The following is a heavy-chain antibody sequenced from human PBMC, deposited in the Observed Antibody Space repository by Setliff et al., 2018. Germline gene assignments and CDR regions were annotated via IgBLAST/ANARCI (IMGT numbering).Heavy chain of an antibody. CDR3: ARGRGGNPNWYFDL. J-gene: IGHJ2*01. CDR2: MNPNSGNT. CDR1: GYTFSSYD. V-gene: IGHV1-8*01. Sequence: ASVKVSCKASGYTFSSYDINWVRQASGQGLEWMGWMNPNSGNTGYAQXXXGRVTMTRNTSINTAYMELSSLRSQDTAVYYCARGRGGNPNWYFDLWGRGALVTV. D-gene: IGHD2-15*01.